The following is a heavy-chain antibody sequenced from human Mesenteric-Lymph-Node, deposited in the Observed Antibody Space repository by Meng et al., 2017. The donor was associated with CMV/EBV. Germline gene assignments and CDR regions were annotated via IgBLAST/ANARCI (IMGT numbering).Heavy chain of an antibody. D-gene: IGHD2-2*01. J-gene: IGHJ6*02. CDR2: IRYDGSNK. V-gene: IGHV3-30*02. CDR1: GFTFSSYG. Sequence: GGSLRLSCAASGFTFSSYGMHWVRQAPGKGLEWVAFIRYDGSNKYYADSVKGRFTISRDNSKNTLYLQMNSLRAEDTAVYYCARDRYYCSSTSCYGYYYYGMDVWGQGTTVTVSS. CDR3: ARDRYYCSSTSCYGYYYYGMDV.